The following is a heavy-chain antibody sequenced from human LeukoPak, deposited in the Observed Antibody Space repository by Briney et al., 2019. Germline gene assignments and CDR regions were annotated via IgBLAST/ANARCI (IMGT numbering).Heavy chain of an antibody. D-gene: IGHD3-3*01. V-gene: IGHV3-53*01. Sequence: GGSLRLSCAASGFTVSTSYMSWVRQAPGKGLEWVSVIYRGGSTYYADSVKGRFTISRDNSKNTLYLQMNSLRAEDTAVYYCAKKPSYDFWSGLYFDYWGQGTLVTVSS. CDR3: AKKPSYDFWSGLYFDY. CDR1: GFTVSTSY. J-gene: IGHJ4*02. CDR2: IYRGGST.